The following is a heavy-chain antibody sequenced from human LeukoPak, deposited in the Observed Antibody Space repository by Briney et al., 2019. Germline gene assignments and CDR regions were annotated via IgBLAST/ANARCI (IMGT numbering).Heavy chain of an antibody. V-gene: IGHV4-34*01. CDR3: ARRRYYYDSSGYYSY. CDR1: GGSFSGYY. CDR2: INHSGST. Sequence: SETLSLTCAVYGGSFSGYYWSWIRQPPGKGLEWIGEINHSGSTNYNPSLKSRVTISVDTSKNQFSLKLSSVTAADTAVYYCARRRYYYDSSGYYSYWGQGTLVTVSS. J-gene: IGHJ4*02. D-gene: IGHD3-22*01.